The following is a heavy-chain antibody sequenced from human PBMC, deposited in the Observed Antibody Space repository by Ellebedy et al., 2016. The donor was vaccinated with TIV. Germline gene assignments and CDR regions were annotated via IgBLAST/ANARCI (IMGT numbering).Heavy chain of an antibody. D-gene: IGHD6-13*01. Sequence: SETLSLTXTVSGGSISSSSYYWGWIRQPPGKGLEWIGSIYYSGSTYYNPSLKSRVTISVDTSKNQFSLKLSSVTAADTAVYYCARSDTYSSTWYDVFGPWGQGTLVTVSS. CDR3: ARSDTYSSTWYDVFGP. CDR2: IYYSGST. J-gene: IGHJ5*02. CDR1: GGSISSSSYY. V-gene: IGHV4-39*01.